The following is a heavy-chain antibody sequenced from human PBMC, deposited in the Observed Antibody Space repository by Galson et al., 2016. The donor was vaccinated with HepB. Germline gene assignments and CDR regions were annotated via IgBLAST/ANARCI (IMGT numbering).Heavy chain of an antibody. CDR1: GFPFSNYA. CDR3: ARDGVPNYDFWTGFYYFDH. CDR2: IWGDGSNR. D-gene: IGHD3-3*01. Sequence: SLRLSCAGSGFPFSNYAMTWVRQAPGKGLEWVAVIWGDGSNRYYGDSVRGRFTISRDNAGKTLYLQMDRLRPEDTAVYFCARDGVPNYDFWTGFYYFDHWGQGNLVTVSS. V-gene: IGHV3-33*01. J-gene: IGHJ4*02.